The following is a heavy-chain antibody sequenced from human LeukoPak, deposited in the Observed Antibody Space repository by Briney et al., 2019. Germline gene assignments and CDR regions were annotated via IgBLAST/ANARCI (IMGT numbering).Heavy chain of an antibody. V-gene: IGHV1-2*02. Sequence: AASVKVSCKASGYTFTGYYMHWVRQAPGQGLEWMGWINPNSGGTNYAQKFQGRVTMTRDTSISTAYMELSRLRSDDTAVYYCARDGEGLVGATHFDYWGQGTLVTVSS. D-gene: IGHD1-26*01. CDR3: ARDGEGLVGATHFDY. CDR1: GYTFTGYY. J-gene: IGHJ4*02. CDR2: INPNSGGT.